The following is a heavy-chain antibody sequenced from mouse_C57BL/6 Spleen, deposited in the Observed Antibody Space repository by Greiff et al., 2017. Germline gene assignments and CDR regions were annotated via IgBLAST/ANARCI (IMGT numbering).Heavy chain of an antibody. D-gene: IGHD1-1*01. CDR3: AILHYYGSSPFDY. V-gene: IGHV1-64*01. CDR1: GYTFTSYW. J-gene: IGHJ2*01. Sequence: VQLQQPGAELVKPGASVKLSCKASGYTFTSYWMHWVKQRPGQGLEWIGMIHPNSGSTNYNEKFKSKATLTVDKSSSTAYMQLSSLTSEDSAVYYCAILHYYGSSPFDYWGQGTTLTVSS. CDR2: IHPNSGST.